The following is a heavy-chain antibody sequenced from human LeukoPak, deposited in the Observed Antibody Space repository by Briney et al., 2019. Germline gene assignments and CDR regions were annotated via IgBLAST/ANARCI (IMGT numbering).Heavy chain of an antibody. Sequence: GGSLRLSCAASGFTFSSYAMSWVRQAPGKGLEWVSAISGSGGSTYYADSVRGRFTISRDNSKNTLYLQMNSLRAEDTAVYYCAKNSGYSSSWRDYWGQGTLVTVSS. CDR3: AKNSGYSSSWRDY. D-gene: IGHD6-13*01. J-gene: IGHJ4*02. V-gene: IGHV3-23*01. CDR2: ISGSGGST. CDR1: GFTFSSYA.